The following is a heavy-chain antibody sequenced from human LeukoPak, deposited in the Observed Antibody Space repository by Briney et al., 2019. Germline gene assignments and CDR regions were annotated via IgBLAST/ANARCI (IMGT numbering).Heavy chain of an antibody. D-gene: IGHD3-16*01. CDR1: GYTFTGYY. J-gene: IGHJ4*02. V-gene: IGHV1-2*06. Sequence: ASVKVSCKASGYTFTGYYMHWVRQAPGQGLEWMGRINPNSGGTNYVQKFQGRVTMTRDTSIGTAYMELSRLRSDDTAVYYCARVWGGWRPFAYWGQGTLVTVSS. CDR2: INPNSGGT. CDR3: ARVWGGWRPFAY.